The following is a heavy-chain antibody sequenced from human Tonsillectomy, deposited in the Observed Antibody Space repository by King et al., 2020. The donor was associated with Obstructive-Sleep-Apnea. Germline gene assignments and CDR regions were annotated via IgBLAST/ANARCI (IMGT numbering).Heavy chain of an antibody. J-gene: IGHJ4*02. Sequence: VQLVESGGGLVQPGGSLRLSCAASGFTFSSYVMSWVRQAPGKGLEWVSAISGSGGSTYFAYSVKGRFTISRDNSKNTLYLQMNSLRAEDTAVYYCAKGYYYDSSAYYYFDYWGQGTLVTVSS. CDR1: GFTFSSYV. D-gene: IGHD3-22*01. V-gene: IGHV3-23*04. CDR3: AKGYYYDSSAYYYFDY. CDR2: ISGSGGST.